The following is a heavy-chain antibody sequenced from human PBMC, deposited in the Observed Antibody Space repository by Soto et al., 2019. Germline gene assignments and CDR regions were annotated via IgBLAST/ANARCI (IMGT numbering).Heavy chain of an antibody. Sequence: SVKVSCKASGGTFSSYAISWVRQAPGQGLEWMGGIIPIFGTTNYAQKFQGRVTITADESTSTAYMELSSLRSEDTAVYYCASQYGSGSQYYYYGMDVWGQGTTVTVSS. CDR3: ASQYGSGSQYYYYGMDV. D-gene: IGHD3-10*01. V-gene: IGHV1-69*13. J-gene: IGHJ6*02. CDR2: IIPIFGTT. CDR1: GGTFSSYA.